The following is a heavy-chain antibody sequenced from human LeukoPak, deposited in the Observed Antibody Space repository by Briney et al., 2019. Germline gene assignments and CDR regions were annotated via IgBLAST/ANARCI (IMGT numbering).Heavy chain of an antibody. Sequence: PSETLSLTCTVSGGSISSYYWSWIRQPPGKGLEWIGYIYYSGSTNYNPSLKSRVTISVDTSKNQFSLKLSSVTAADTAVYYCARAEWPQAGTFDYWGQGTLVTVSS. V-gene: IGHV4-59*01. CDR2: IYYSGST. CDR1: GGSISSYY. J-gene: IGHJ4*02. D-gene: IGHD3-3*01. CDR3: ARAEWPQAGTFDY.